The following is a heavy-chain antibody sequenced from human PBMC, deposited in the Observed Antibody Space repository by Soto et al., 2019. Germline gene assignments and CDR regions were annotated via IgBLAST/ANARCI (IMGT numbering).Heavy chain of an antibody. CDR1: GGTFPNYA. Sequence: SVTVSCKPSGGTFPNYAFSWVRQAPGQGLEWMGGIIPIFGTPDYARKFQGRGTITADDSTRTASMELSSLRSDDTAVYYCARERSGGYCITTTCPKPFYYYAMVVWGQGTTVTVSS. D-gene: IGHD2-2*01. CDR2: IIPIFGTP. V-gene: IGHV1-69*13. CDR3: ARERSGGYCITTTCPKPFYYYAMVV. J-gene: IGHJ6*02.